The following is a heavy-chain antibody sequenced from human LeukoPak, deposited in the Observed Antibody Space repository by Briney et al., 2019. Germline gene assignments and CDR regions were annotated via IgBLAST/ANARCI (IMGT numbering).Heavy chain of an antibody. V-gene: IGHV4-59*08. D-gene: IGHD1-26*01. CDR2: IYYSGST. Sequence: SETLSLTCTVSGGSISSYYWSWIRQPPGKGLEWIGYIYYSGSTNYNPSLKSRVTISVDTSKNQFSLKLSSVTAADTAVYYCARRGSYSVLYYFDYWGQGTLVTVSS. CDR1: GGSISSYY. CDR3: ARRGSYSVLYYFDY. J-gene: IGHJ4*02.